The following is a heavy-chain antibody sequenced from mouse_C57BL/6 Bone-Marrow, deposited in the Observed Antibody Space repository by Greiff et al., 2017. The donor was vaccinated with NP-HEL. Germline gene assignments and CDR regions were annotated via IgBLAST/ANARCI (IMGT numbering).Heavy chain of an antibody. CDR1: GFSLTSYG. J-gene: IGHJ4*01. Sequence: VQGVESGPGLVQPSQSLSITCTVSGFSLTSYGVHWVRQPPGKGLEWLGVIWSGGSTDYNAAFISRLSISKDNSKSQVFFKMNSLQADDTAIYYCAKRSYGSSYPYAMDYWGQGTSVTVSS. V-gene: IGHV2-4*01. CDR3: AKRSYGSSYPYAMDY. D-gene: IGHD1-1*01. CDR2: IWSGGST.